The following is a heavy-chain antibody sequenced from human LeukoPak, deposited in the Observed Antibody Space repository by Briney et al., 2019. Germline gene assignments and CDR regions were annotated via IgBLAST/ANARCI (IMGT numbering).Heavy chain of an antibody. Sequence: GGSLRLSCVGSGFTFSPYWIHWVRQVPGKGLVWVSRIKGDGISRNYADSVEGRFTISRDNGKNTVYLQLNSLRAEDTAVYYCARDVGYAMDVWGQGTTVTVSS. D-gene: IGHD2-8*01. CDR1: GFTFSPYW. CDR2: IKGDGISR. V-gene: IGHV3-74*01. J-gene: IGHJ6*02. CDR3: ARDVGYAMDV.